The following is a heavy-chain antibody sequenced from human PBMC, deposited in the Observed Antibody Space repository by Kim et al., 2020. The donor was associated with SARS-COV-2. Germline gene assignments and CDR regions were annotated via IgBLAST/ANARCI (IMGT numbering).Heavy chain of an antibody. CDR3: TRGTFDLEL. Sequence: GGSAYYADSMKGHFNISRDNSQDTVFLQMDRLRTEDTAIYYCTRGTFDLELWGPGTTVIVSS. CDR2: GGSA. D-gene: IGHD3-3*01. J-gene: IGHJ6*02. V-gene: IGHV3-53*01.